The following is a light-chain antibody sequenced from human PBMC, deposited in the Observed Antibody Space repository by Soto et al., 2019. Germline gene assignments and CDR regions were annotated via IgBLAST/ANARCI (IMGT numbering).Light chain of an antibody. J-gene: IGKJ4*01. CDR2: AAS. V-gene: IGKV1-8*01. Sequence: AIRMTQSPSSLSASTGDRVTITCRASQGISSYLAWYQQKPGKAPKLLIYAASTLQSGVPSRFSGSGSGTDFTLTIRCLQSEDFATYYCQQYYSYPLTFGGGTKVESK. CDR1: QGISSY. CDR3: QQYYSYPLT.